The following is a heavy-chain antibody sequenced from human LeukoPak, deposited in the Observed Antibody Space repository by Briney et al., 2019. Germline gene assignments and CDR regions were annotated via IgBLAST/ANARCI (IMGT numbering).Heavy chain of an antibody. J-gene: IGHJ3*01. V-gene: IGHV3-30*04. CDR3: ARETLDALDL. CDR2: ISFDGSYK. Sequence: GGSLRLSCTASGFTISGDAKHWVRQAPGKGLQWVAHISFDGSYKYYADSVKGRFTISRDNSKNTLYLQMNSLRTDDTALFYCARETLDALDLWGPGTLVTVSS. CDR1: GFTISGDA.